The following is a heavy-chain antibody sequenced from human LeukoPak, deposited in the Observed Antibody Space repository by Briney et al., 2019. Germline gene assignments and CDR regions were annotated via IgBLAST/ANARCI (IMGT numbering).Heavy chain of an antibody. D-gene: IGHD3-16*02. CDR1: GYTFTGYY. J-gene: IGHJ5*02. CDR3: ARGDDVLGSYPVKLRDLFDP. Sequence: ASVNLSSTASGYTFTGYYMHWVRQAPGQGMDWMGWIKPNSGGTNYAQQSQSRVTTTRETTTRTAYIELSTLRSAGTGACYCARGDDVLGSYPVKLRDLFDPGRGGTRVSVPT. CDR2: IKPNSGGT. V-gene: IGHV1-2*02.